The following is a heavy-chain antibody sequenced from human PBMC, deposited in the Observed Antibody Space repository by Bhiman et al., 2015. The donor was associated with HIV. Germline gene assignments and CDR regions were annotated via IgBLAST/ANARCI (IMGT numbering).Heavy chain of an antibody. Sequence: VQLVESGGGVVQPGGSLRLSCAASGFTFTNYAMTWVRQAPGKGLEWVSALSGSGVTTYYADSMKGRFTISRDNSKNTLYLQLNSLRAEDTAVYYCAKGAHCSGGTCYWRAARAFDIWGQGTMVTVSS. V-gene: IGHV3-23*04. J-gene: IGHJ3*02. CDR1: GFTFTNYA. CDR3: AKGAHCSGGTCYWRAARAFDI. D-gene: IGHD2-15*01. CDR2: LSGSGVTT.